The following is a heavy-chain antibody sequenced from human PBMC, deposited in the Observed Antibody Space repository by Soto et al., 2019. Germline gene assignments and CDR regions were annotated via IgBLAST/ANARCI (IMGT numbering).Heavy chain of an antibody. D-gene: IGHD5-12*01. J-gene: IGHJ5*02. Sequence: QVQLVESGGGVVQPGRSLRLSCAASGFTFSSFPMHWGRQAPGKGLAWVALMSYDGSNKYYADSVKGRFTISRDNSKNTLYLQMNSLRGEDTAVYYCARGNFVAVDIGWLDPWGQGTLVTVSS. V-gene: IGHV3-30-3*01. CDR3: ARGNFVAVDIGWLDP. CDR2: MSYDGSNK. CDR1: GFTFSSFP.